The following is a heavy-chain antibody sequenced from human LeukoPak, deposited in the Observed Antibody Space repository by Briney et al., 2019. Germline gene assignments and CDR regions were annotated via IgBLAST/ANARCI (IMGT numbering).Heavy chain of an antibody. V-gene: IGHV1-2*02. CDR1: GYTFTSYG. CDR3: ARDPEVGATIGDI. CDR2: INPNSGGT. Sequence: ASVKVSCKASGYTFTSYGISWVRQAPGQGLEWMGWINPNSGGTNYAQKFQGRVTMTRDTSISTAYMELSRLRSDDTAVYYCARDPEVGATIGDIWGQGTLVTVSS. D-gene: IGHD1-26*01. J-gene: IGHJ4*02.